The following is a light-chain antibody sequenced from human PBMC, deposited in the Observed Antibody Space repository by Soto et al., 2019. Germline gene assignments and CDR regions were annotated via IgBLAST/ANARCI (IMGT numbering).Light chain of an antibody. Sequence: PGETAILTCRASQSVSSNYVAWFHQKPGQAPRLLIYGASSRATGIPDRFSASGSGTDFTLTISRLEPEDSAVYYCQQYGRSPFTFGPGTKVDIK. J-gene: IGKJ3*01. CDR2: GAS. CDR3: QQYGRSPFT. CDR1: QSVSSNY. V-gene: IGKV3-20*01.